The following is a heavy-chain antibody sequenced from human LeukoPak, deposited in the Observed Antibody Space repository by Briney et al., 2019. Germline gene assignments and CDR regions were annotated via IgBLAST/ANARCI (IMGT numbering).Heavy chain of an antibody. Sequence: SEALSLTCTVSGGSISSYYWSWIRQPPGKGLEWIGYIYYSGSTNYNPSLKSRVTISVDTSKNQFSLKLSSVTAADTAVYYCARDSSGYSFDYWGQGTLVTVSS. J-gene: IGHJ4*02. CDR1: GGSISSYY. V-gene: IGHV4-59*01. D-gene: IGHD3-22*01. CDR3: ARDSSGYSFDY. CDR2: IYYSGST.